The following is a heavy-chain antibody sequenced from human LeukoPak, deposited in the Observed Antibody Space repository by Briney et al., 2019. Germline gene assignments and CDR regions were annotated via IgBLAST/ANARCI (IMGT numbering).Heavy chain of an antibody. CDR2: IYYSGST. J-gene: IGHJ3*02. CDR1: GGSISSYY. V-gene: IGHV4-59*08. CDR3: ARDCGGDCYSQGVFDI. Sequence: SETLSLTCTVSGGSISSYYWSWIRQPPGKGLEWIGYIYYSGSTNYNPSLKSRVTISVDTSKNQFSLKLSSVTAADTAVYYCARDCGGDCYSQGVFDIWGQGTMVTVSS. D-gene: IGHD2-21*02.